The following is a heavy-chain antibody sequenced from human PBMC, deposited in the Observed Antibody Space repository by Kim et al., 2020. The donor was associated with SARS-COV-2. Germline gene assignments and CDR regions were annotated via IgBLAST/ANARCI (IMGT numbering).Heavy chain of an antibody. CDR2: T. D-gene: IGHD1-7*01. Sequence: TNKTPALKSRVTIQIDKPKNQFSLKLSCVTAADTAVYYCARDLGSITGTTDWGQGTLVTVSS. J-gene: IGHJ4*02. V-gene: IGHV4-4*02. CDR3: ARDLGSITGTTD.